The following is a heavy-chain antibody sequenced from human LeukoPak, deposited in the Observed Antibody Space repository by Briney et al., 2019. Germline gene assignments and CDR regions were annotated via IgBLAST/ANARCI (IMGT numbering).Heavy chain of an antibody. J-gene: IGHJ5*02. V-gene: IGHV3-64D*09. D-gene: IGHD3-10*01. CDR2: ISSDGDST. Sequence: GGSLRLSCSASRFTFSTYAMHWVRQAPEKGLEYVSAISSDGDSTYNADSVKGRFTISRDNSKNTLYLQMSSLRTEDTAVYYCVRSSASSGPNCFDPWGQGTLVTVSS. CDR1: RFTFSTYA. CDR3: VRSSASSGPNCFDP.